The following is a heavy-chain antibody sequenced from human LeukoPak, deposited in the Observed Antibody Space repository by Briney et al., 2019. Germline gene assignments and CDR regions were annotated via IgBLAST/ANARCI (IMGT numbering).Heavy chain of an antibody. Sequence: GGSLRLSCAASGFTFSSYAMSWVRQAPGKGLEWVPYISSSGNIIYYADSVKGRFTISRDNAKNSLYLQMNSLRAEDTAVYYCARRRYNWNAIDYWGQGTLVTVSS. CDR2: ISSSGNII. CDR3: ARRRYNWNAIDY. CDR1: GFTFSSYA. V-gene: IGHV3-48*04. D-gene: IGHD1-20*01. J-gene: IGHJ4*02.